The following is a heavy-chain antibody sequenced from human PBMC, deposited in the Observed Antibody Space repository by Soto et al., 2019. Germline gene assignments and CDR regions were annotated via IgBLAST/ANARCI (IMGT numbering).Heavy chain of an antibody. D-gene: IGHD6-19*01. CDR1: GYTFTSYG. J-gene: IGHJ5*02. Sequence: ASVKVSCKASGYTFTSYGISWVRQAPGQGLEWMGWISAYNGNTNYAQKLQGRVTMTTDTSTSTAYMELRSLRSDDTAVYYCARDQSSGWYVDWFDPWGQGTLVTAPQ. V-gene: IGHV1-18*01. CDR3: ARDQSSGWYVDWFDP. CDR2: ISAYNGNT.